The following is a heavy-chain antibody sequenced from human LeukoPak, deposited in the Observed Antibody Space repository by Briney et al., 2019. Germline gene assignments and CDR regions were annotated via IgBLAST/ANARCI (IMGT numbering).Heavy chain of an antibody. Sequence: PSETLSLTCTVSGGSISSYYWSWIRQPPGKGLEWIGYIYYSGSTNYNPSLNSRVTISLDTSKNQFSLKLSSVTAADTAVYYCARVGILRFPSNWFDPWGQGTLVTVSS. CDR2: IYYSGST. V-gene: IGHV4-59*01. J-gene: IGHJ5*02. D-gene: IGHD3-3*01. CDR1: GGSISSYY. CDR3: ARVGILRFPSNWFDP.